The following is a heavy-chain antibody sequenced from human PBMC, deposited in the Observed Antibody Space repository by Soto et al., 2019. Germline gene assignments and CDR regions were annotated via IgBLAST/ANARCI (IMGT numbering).Heavy chain of an antibody. Sequence: EVQLVESGGGLVQPGGSLRLSCAASGFTFSSYTMNWVRQAPGKGLEWVSYISSSSSMIYYADSVKGRFTISRDNAKNALYLQMNSLRAEDTAVYYCARDGGTSWSMARGVTGPFDYWGQGALVTVSS. D-gene: IGHD3-10*01. CDR2: ISSSSSMI. J-gene: IGHJ4*02. CDR3: ARDGGTSWSMARGVTGPFDY. CDR1: GFTFSSYT. V-gene: IGHV3-48*01.